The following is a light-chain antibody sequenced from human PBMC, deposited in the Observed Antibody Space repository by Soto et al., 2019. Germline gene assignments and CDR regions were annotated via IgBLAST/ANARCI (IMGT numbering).Light chain of an antibody. CDR2: AAS. J-gene: IGKJ2*03. V-gene: IGKV1-6*01. Sequence: AIQMTQSPSSLSASVGDRVTITCRASQGVGNDLGWYQHKPGKAPKLLIYAASTLETGVPSRFSGSGSGTDFTLTINSLQPEDFASYYCLQDYDFTYSFGQGTKLEI. CDR3: LQDYDFTYS. CDR1: QGVGND.